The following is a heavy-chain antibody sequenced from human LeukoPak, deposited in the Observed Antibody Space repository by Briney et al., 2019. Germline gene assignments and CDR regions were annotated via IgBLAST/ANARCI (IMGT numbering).Heavy chain of an antibody. Sequence: SETLSLTCAVYGGSFSGYYWSWIRQPPGKGLEWIGEINHSGSTNYNPSLKSRVTISVDTSKNQFSLKLSSVTAADTAVYYCARASSYGDYKLDYWGQGTLVTVSS. J-gene: IGHJ4*02. CDR1: GGSFSGYY. V-gene: IGHV4-34*01. CDR2: INHSGST. CDR3: ARASSYGDYKLDY. D-gene: IGHD4-17*01.